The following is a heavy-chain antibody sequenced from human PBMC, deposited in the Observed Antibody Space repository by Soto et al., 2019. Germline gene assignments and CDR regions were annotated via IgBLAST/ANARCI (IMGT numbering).Heavy chain of an antibody. V-gene: IGHV4-30-2*01. CDR2: IYHSGNT. CDR1: GGSISSNDYS. J-gene: IGHJ4*02. D-gene: IGHD5-12*01. CDR3: ARARRGYIFDY. Sequence: SETLSLTCAVSGGSISSNDYSWSWIRQPPGKGLEWIGYIYHSGNTYYNPSLKSRVTLSVDRSKNQFSLRVNSVTAADTAVYYCARARRGYIFDYWGQGTLVTVSS.